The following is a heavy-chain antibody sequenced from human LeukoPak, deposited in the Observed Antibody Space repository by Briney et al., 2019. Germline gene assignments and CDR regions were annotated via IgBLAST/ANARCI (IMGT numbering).Heavy chain of an antibody. CDR3: ARGRGGSDDYVWGSYRYIGVLFDY. V-gene: IGHV4-34*01. Sequence: GSLRLSCAASGFTFSSYAMSWIRQPPGKGLEWIGEINHSGSTNYNPSLKSRVTISVDTSKNQFSLKLSSVTAADTAVYYCARGRGGSDDYVWGSYRYIGVLFDYWGQGTLVTVSS. D-gene: IGHD3-16*02. J-gene: IGHJ4*02. CDR2: INHSGST. CDR1: GFTFSSYA.